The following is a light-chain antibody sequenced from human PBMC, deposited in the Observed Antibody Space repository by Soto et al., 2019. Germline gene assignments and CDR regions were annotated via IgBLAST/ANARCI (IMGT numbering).Light chain of an antibody. CDR1: QSVSSSY. CDR3: QQYGSSPSIT. CDR2: GAS. Sequence: IVLTQSPGTLSFSPVERAPLPCRARQSVSSSYLAWYQQKPGQAPRLLIYGASSRATGIPDRFSGSGSGTDFTLTISRLEPEDFAVYYCQQYGSSPSITFGQGTRLEIK. J-gene: IGKJ5*01. V-gene: IGKV3-20*01.